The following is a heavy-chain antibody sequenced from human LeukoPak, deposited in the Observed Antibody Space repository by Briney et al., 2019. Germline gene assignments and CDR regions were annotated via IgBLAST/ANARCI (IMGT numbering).Heavy chain of an antibody. Sequence: PSETLSLTCTVSGGSISNYYWSWIRQPPGKGLEWIGYIYYIGSTNYNPSLKSRVTISVDTSKNQFSLNLSSVPAADTAVYYCAGYSYVKCYFDSWGQGTLVTVSS. V-gene: IGHV4-59*08. J-gene: IGHJ4*02. CDR2: IYYIGST. CDR3: AGYSYVKCYFDS. D-gene: IGHD5-18*01. CDR1: GGSISNYY.